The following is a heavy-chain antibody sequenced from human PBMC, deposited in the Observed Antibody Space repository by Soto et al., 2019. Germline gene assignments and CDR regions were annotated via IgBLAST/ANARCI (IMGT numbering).Heavy chain of an antibody. V-gene: IGHV2-70*11. CDR2: IDWDDDK. CDR1: GFSLSTSGMC. CDR3: ARTSLVYAIPVAFDI. J-gene: IGHJ3*02. Sequence: SGPTLVNPTQTLTLTCTFSGFSLSTSGMCVSWIRQPPGKALEWLARIDWDDDKYYSTSLKTRLTISKDTSKNQVVLTMTNMDPVDTATYYCARTSLVYAIPVAFDIWGQGTMVTVSS. D-gene: IGHD2-8*01.